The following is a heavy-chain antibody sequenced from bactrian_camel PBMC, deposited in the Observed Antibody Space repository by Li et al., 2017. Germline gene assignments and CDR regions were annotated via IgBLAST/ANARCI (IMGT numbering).Heavy chain of an antibody. CDR1: GFNVANVC. D-gene: IGHD2*01. J-gene: IGHJ4*01. Sequence: HVQLVESGGGSVQPGGSLTLSCVASGFNVANVCMSWFRQAPGKEREGVAKIYPGGSVTSYADSLKGRFTISKDGVKRMVYLQMNRLEPEDTAMYYCASGSFLPCGLDPLYNIWGQGTQVTVS. CDR2: IYPGGSVT. CDR3: ASGSFLPCGLDPLYNI. V-gene: IGHV3S6*01.